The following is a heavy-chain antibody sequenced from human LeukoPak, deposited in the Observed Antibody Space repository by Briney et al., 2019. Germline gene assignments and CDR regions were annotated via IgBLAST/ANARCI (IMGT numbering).Heavy chain of an antibody. CDR1: GGSISSYY. CDR2: IYYSGST. J-gene: IGHJ4*02. V-gene: IGHV4-59*12. D-gene: IGHD5-18*01. Sequence: SETLSLTCTVSGGSISSYYWSWIRQPPGKGLEWIGYIYYSGSTNYNPSLKSRVTMSVDTSKNQFSLKLSSVTAADTAVYYCARLRRGYSYGYYFDYWGQGTLVTVSS. CDR3: ARLRRGYSYGYYFDY.